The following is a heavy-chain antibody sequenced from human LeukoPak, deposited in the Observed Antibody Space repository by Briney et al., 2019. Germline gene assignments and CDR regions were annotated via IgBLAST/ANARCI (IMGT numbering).Heavy chain of an antibody. CDR3: GKSASSCWLYLRGCWDV. J-gene: IGHJ6*04. CDR2: ISGSGGST. CDR1: GFPLRSYA. V-gene: IGHV3-23*01. Sequence: PGGSLRLSCAASGFPLRSYAMSWVRQAPGKGLEWVSAISGSGGSTYYADSVKGRFTISRDNSKNTLYLQMNSSRAEDTVVYYFGKSASSCWLYLRGCWDVWGKGTTVSVST. D-gene: IGHD6-13*01.